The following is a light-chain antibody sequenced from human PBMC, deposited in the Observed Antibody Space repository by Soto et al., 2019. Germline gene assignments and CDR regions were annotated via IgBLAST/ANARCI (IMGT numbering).Light chain of an antibody. Sequence: DIVLTQSPDSLAVSLGERATINCKSNQSVLYSPNNKNYLGWFQQKAGQPPKLLIYWASTRESGVPDRFSGSGSATDFTLTISSLQAEDXXXXXXXXXXXLPWTFGQGTKVEIK. CDR2: WAS. J-gene: IGKJ1*01. CDR1: QSVLYSPNNKNY. V-gene: IGKV4-1*01. CDR3: XXXXXLPWT.